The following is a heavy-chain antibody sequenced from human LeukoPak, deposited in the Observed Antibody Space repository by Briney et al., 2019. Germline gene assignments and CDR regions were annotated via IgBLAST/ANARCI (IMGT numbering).Heavy chain of an antibody. CDR3: ARASFTIFGVVIDIHWFDP. J-gene: IGHJ5*02. Sequence: GSSVKVSCKASGGTFSSYAISWVRQAPRQGLEWMGGIIPIFGTASYAQKFQGRVTITADESTSTAYMELSSLRSEDTAVYYCARASFTIFGVVIDIHWFDPWGQGTLVTVSS. D-gene: IGHD3-3*01. CDR2: IIPIFGTA. V-gene: IGHV1-69*01. CDR1: GGTFSSYA.